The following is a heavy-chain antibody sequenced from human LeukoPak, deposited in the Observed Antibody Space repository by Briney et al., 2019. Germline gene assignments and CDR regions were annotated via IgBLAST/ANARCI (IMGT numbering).Heavy chain of an antibody. V-gene: IGHV3-33*06. Sequence: GRSLRLSCAASGFTFSSYGVHWVRQAPGKGLEWVAVIWYDGSNKYYADSVKGRFTISRDNSKNTLYLQMNSLRAEDTAVYYCAKDQGILGAADYWGQGTLVTVSS. CDR2: IWYDGSNK. D-gene: IGHD3-10*01. CDR1: GFTFSSYG. CDR3: AKDQGILGAADY. J-gene: IGHJ4*02.